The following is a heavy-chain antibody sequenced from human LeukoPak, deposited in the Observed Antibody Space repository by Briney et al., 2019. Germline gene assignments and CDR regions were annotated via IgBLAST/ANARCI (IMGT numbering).Heavy chain of an antibody. D-gene: IGHD6-19*01. V-gene: IGHV3-30*18. J-gene: IGHJ4*02. CDR1: GFTFSSYG. CDR2: ISYDGSNK. Sequence: GGSLRLSCAASGFTFSSYGMHWVRQAPGKGLEWVAVISYDGSNKYYADSVKGRFTISRDNSKNTLYLQMNSPRAEDTAVYYCAKEQQWLPYYFDYWGQGTLVTVSS. CDR3: AKEQQWLPYYFDY.